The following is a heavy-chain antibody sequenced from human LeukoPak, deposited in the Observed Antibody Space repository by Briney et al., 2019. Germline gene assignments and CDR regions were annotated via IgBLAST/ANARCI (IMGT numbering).Heavy chain of an antibody. CDR3: ARLYYYDSSGYWSGGAFDI. V-gene: IGHV1-2*02. D-gene: IGHD3-22*01. J-gene: IGHJ3*02. Sequence: GASVTVSCKASGYTSTGYYMHWVRQAPGQGLEWMGWINPNSGGTNYAQKFQGRVTMTRDTSISTAYMELSRLRSDDTAVYYCARLYYYDSSGYWSGGAFDIWGQGTMVTVSS. CDR1: GYTSTGYY. CDR2: INPNSGGT.